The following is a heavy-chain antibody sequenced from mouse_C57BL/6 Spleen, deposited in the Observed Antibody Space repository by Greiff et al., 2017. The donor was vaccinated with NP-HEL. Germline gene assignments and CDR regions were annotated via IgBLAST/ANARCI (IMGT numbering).Heavy chain of an antibody. V-gene: IGHV1-72*01. Sequence: QVQLQQPGAELVKPGASVKLSCKASGYTFTSYWMHWVKQRPGRGLEWIGRFDPNSGGTKYNEKFKSKATLTVDKPSSTAYMQLSSLTSEDSAVYYCARGRDYYGNPFAYWGQGTLVTVSA. D-gene: IGHD2-1*01. J-gene: IGHJ3*01. CDR1: GYTFTSYW. CDR3: ARGRDYYGNPFAY. CDR2: FDPNSGGT.